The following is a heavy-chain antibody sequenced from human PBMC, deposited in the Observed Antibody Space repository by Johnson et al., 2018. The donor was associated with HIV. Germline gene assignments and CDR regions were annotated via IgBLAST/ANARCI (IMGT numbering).Heavy chain of an antibody. CDR2: ISSSGRTT. D-gene: IGHD6-6*01. J-gene: IGHJ3*02. Sequence: QVQLVESGGGLAKPAWSPRLSCAASQFTFSTYYMNCVRQAPGKGLEWVSYISSSGRTTYYADSVKGRFTISRDNAKNSLYLQMNSLRAEETAVYYCARDLSYSSSSTGACDIWGQGTMVTVSS. CDR3: ARDLSYSSSSTGACDI. V-gene: IGHV3-11*04. CDR1: QFTFSTYY.